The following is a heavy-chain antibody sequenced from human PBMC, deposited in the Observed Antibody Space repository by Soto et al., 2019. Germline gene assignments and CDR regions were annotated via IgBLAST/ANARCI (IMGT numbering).Heavy chain of an antibody. CDR3: ARHTLNCSGGSCYQSEIDY. Sequence: SETLSLTCAVSGGSISSGDYYWSWIRQPPGKGLECIGYIHYSGSTYYDPSLKSRITISVDTSKNQFSLKLSSVTAADTAVYYCARHTLNCSGGSCYQSEIDYWGQGTLVTVSS. V-gene: IGHV4-30-4*01. CDR2: IHYSGST. J-gene: IGHJ4*02. D-gene: IGHD2-15*01. CDR1: GGSISSGDYY.